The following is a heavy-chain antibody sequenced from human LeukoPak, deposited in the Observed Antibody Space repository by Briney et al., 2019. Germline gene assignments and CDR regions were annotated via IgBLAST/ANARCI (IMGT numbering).Heavy chain of an antibody. D-gene: IGHD5-12*01. CDR1: GGTFSSYA. CDR2: IIPIFGTA. Sequence: ASVKVSCKASGGTFSSYAISWVRQAPGQGLEWMGGIIPIFGTANYAQKFQGRVTITTDESTSTAYMELSSLRSEDTAVYYCARDLGVDIVATNSQNYYYYYMDVWGKGTTVTVSS. J-gene: IGHJ6*03. V-gene: IGHV1-69*05. CDR3: ARDLGVDIVATNSQNYYYYYMDV.